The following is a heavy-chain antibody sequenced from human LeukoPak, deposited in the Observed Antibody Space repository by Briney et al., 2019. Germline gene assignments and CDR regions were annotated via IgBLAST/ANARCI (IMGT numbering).Heavy chain of an antibody. CDR1: GFTFSSYA. V-gene: IGHV3-30*04. CDR2: ISYDGSNK. CDR3: ARSMVRGVPASYYYYYMDV. D-gene: IGHD3-10*01. J-gene: IGHJ6*03. Sequence: GRSLRLSCAASGFTFSSYAMHWVRQAPGKGLEWVAVISYDGSNKYYADSVKGRFTISRDNAKNSLYLQMNSLRAEDTAVYYCARSMVRGVPASYYYYYMDVWGKGTTVTVSS.